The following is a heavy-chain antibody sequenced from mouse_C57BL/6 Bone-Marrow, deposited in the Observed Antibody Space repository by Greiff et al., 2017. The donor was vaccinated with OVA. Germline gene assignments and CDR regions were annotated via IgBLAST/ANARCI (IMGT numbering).Heavy chain of an antibody. J-gene: IGHJ3*01. CDR3: ARDYGNF. CDR2: SRNKANDYTT. CDR1: GFTFSDFY. D-gene: IGHD2-1*01. Sequence: DVMLVESGGGLVQSGRSLRLSFATSGFTFSDFYMEWVRQAPGKGLEWIAASRNKANDYTTEYSASVKGRFIVSRDTSQSILYLQMNALRAEDTAIYYCARDYGNFWGQGTLVTVSA. V-gene: IGHV7-1*01.